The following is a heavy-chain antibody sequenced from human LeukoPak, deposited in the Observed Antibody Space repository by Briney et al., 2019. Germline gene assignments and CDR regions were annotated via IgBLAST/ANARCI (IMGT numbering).Heavy chain of an antibody. V-gene: IGHV4-39*01. J-gene: IGHJ3*02. CDR3: VRNSTIFAVVIINGPFDI. CDR2: IYYSGST. CDR1: GGSISSSNDY. D-gene: IGHD3-3*01. Sequence: SETLSLTCTVSGGSISSSNDYWGWIRQPPGKGLEWIGGIYYSGSTQYNPSLKSRVAISVDTSKNQFSLNLSSVTAADTAVYYCVRNSTIFAVVIINGPFDIWGQGTMVTVSS.